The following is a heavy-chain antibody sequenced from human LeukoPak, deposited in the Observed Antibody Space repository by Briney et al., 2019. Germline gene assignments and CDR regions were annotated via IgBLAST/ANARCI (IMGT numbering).Heavy chain of an antibody. CDR2: IIPIFGTA. Sequence: GSSVKVSCKASGGTFSSYAISWVRQAPGQRLEWMGGIIPIFGTANYAQKFQGRVTITADESTSTAYMELSSLRSEDTAVYYCATKTGLDAFDIWGQGTMVTVSS. CDR1: GGTFSSYA. CDR3: ATKTGLDAFDI. J-gene: IGHJ3*02. V-gene: IGHV1-69*01.